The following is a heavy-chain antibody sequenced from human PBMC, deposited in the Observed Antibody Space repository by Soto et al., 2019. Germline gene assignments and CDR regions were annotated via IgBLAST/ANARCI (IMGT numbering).Heavy chain of an antibody. Sequence: QVQLVQSGAEVKKPGASVKVSCKASGYTFTSYAMHWVRQAPGQRLEWMGWINAGNGNTKYSQKFQGRVTITRDTSATAAYKKLSSLGSEATAVYYCAREGGEGYSSSWFPLEGWFDPWGQGTLVTVSS. D-gene: IGHD6-13*01. CDR1: GYTFTSYA. CDR2: INAGNGNT. CDR3: AREGGEGYSSSWFPLEGWFDP. V-gene: IGHV1-3*01. J-gene: IGHJ5*02.